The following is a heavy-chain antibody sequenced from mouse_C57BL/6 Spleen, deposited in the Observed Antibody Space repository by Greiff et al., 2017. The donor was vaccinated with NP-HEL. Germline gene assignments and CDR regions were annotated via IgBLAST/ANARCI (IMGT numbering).Heavy chain of an antibody. CDR2: INPNNGGT. J-gene: IGHJ2*01. D-gene: IGHD4-1*01. CDR3: ARGMTGAGDYFGY. CDR1: GYTFTDYY. Sequence: EVQLQQSGPELVKPGASVKISCKASGYTFTDYYMNWVKQSHGKSLEWIGDINPNNGGTSYNQKFKGKATLTVDKSSSTAYMELRSLTSEDSAVYYCARGMTGAGDYFGYWGQGTTLTVSS. V-gene: IGHV1-26*01.